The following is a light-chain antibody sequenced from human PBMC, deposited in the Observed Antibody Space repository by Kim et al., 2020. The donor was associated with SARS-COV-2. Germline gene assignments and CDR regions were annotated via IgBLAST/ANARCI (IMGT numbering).Light chain of an antibody. CDR1: SSNIGAGYD. J-gene: IGLJ3*02. CDR2: GNS. CDR3: QSYDSSHWV. V-gene: IGLV1-40*01. Sequence: PGKRVTSSGTVSSSNIGAGYDVHWYQQLPGTAPKLLIYGNSNRPSGVPDRFSGSKSGTSASLAITGLQAEDEADYYCQSYDSSHWVFGGGTQLTVL.